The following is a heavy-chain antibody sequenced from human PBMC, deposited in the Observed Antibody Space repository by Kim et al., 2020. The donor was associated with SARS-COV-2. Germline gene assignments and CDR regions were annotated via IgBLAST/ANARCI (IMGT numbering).Heavy chain of an antibody. V-gene: IGHV3-23*01. D-gene: IGHD3-22*01. Sequence: SVKGRFTIARDNSKNTLYLQRNSLRAEDTAVYYCEKGDYYDSSGYYCWDYWGQGTLVTVSS. J-gene: IGHJ4*02. CDR3: EKGDYYDSSGYYCWDY.